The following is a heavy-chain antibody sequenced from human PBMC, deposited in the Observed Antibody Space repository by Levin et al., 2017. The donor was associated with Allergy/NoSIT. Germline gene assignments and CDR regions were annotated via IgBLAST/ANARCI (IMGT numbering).Heavy chain of an antibody. D-gene: IGHD1-1*01. J-gene: IGHJ4*02. CDR3: ARITSGKLGIDY. Sequence: GSLRLSCTVSGGSISSYYWSWIRQPPGKGLEWIGYIYYSGSTNYNPSLKSRVTISVDTSKNQFSLKLSSVTAADTAVYYCARITSGKLGIDYWGQGTLVTVSS. CDR1: GGSISSYY. V-gene: IGHV4-59*08. CDR2: IYYSGST.